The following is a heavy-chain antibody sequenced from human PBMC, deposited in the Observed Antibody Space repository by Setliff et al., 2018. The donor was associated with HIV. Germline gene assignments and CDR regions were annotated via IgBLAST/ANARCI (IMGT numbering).Heavy chain of an antibody. V-gene: IGHV1-2*02. Sequence: ASVKVSCKASGYTFTEYHMHWVRQAPGQGLEWMGSINPNTGGTNYAQKFQGRVTVTRDSPTRTAYMELKRLTSDDTAVYFCARDNRFDYNSGWPLDYWGQGTLVTVSS. CDR1: GYTFTEYH. CDR3: ARDNRFDYNSGWPLDY. J-gene: IGHJ4*02. CDR2: INPNTGGT. D-gene: IGHD6-19*01.